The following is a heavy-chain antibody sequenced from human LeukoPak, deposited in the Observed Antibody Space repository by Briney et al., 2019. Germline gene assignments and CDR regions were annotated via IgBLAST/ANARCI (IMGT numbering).Heavy chain of an antibody. CDR1: GFIFSSHN. D-gene: IGHD6-13*01. Sequence: GGSLGLSCAASGFIFSSHNMYWVRQAPGKGLEYVSAINSHGINTYYANSVKGRFTISRDNSKNTLYLQMGSLRPDDMAMYYCARDPGYWGQGTLVTVAS. J-gene: IGHJ4*02. CDR3: ARDPGY. V-gene: IGHV3-64*01. CDR2: INSHGINT.